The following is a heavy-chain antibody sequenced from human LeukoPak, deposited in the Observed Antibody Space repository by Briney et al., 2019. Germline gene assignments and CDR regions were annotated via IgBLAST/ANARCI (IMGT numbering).Heavy chain of an antibody. CDR2: VDGGGGGT. CDR3: AKQSAGSAAWYSLHYDF. Sequence: GGSLRLSCAASGFTLSSYAMTWVRQAPGRGLEWVSSVDGGGGGTYYVDSVKGRFTISRDNSKDTLYLQMNGLRAEDTAVYFCAKQSAGSAAWYSLHYDFWGQGTLVTVSS. J-gene: IGHJ4*02. V-gene: IGHV3-23*01. CDR1: GFTLSSYA. D-gene: IGHD6-13*01.